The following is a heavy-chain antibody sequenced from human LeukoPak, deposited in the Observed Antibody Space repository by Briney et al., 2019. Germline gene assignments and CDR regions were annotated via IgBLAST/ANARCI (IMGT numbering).Heavy chain of an antibody. CDR2: ISGSGGST. J-gene: IGHJ6*03. D-gene: IGHD5-18*01. V-gene: IGHV3-23*01. Sequence: GGSLRLSCAASGFTFSSYAMSWVRQAPGKGLEWVSAISGSGGSTYYADSVKGRFTISRDNSKNTLYLQMNSLRAEDTAVYYCAKEGAMDGYYYYYMDVWGKGTTVTVSS. CDR3: AKEGAMDGYYYYYMDV. CDR1: GFTFSSYA.